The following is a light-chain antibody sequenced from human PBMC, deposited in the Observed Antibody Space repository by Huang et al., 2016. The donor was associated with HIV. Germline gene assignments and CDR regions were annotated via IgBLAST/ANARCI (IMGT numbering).Light chain of an antibody. CDR2: TAA. J-gene: IGKJ1*01. CDR3: QQSYNAPWT. V-gene: IGKV1-39*01. Sequence: DIQMTQSPSSLSASVGDRVTISCRASQTITNYLNWYQQRPGKAPKLLISTAANLQSGVPSGFSGSGSGTDFTLTISSLQPGDFATYYCQQSYNAPWTFGQGTKVEV. CDR1: QTITNY.